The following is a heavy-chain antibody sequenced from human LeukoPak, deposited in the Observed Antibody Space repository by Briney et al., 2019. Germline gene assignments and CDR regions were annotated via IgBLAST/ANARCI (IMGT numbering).Heavy chain of an antibody. J-gene: IGHJ4*02. Sequence: SETLSLTCTVSGASINSDYWTWIRQPPGKGLERIGYIHYSGSTKYNPSLKSRVTISVDTSKNQFSLKLYSVTAADTAVYYCARDPSTSGWLYYFDYWGQGTLVTVSS. CDR1: GASINSDY. CDR2: IHYSGST. V-gene: IGHV4-59*01. CDR3: ARDPSTSGWLYYFDY. D-gene: IGHD6-19*01.